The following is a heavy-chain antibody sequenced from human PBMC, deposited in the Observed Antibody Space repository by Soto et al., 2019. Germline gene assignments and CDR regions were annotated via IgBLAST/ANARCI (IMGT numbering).Heavy chain of an antibody. CDR3: ARGDPHSSGWYFSGGYYYGMDV. J-gene: IGHJ6*01. CDR2: IWYDGSNK. V-gene: IGHV3-33*01. Sequence: QVQLVESGGGVVQPGRSLRLSCAASGFTFSSYGMHWVRQAPGKGLEWVAVIWYDGSNKYYADSVKGRFTISRDNSKNTLYLQMNSLRAEDTAVYYCARGDPHSSGWYFSGGYYYGMDVW. D-gene: IGHD6-19*01. CDR1: GFTFSSYG.